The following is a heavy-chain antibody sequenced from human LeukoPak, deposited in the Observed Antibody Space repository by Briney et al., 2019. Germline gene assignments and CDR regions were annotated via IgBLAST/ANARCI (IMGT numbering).Heavy chain of an antibody. D-gene: IGHD2-2*02. CDR1: GYSISSGYY. CDR2: IYHSGST. CDR3: ARLDIVVVPAAIEY. Sequence: TSETLSLTCAVSGYSISSGYYWGWIRQPPGKGLEWFGSIYHSGSTYYNPSLKSRVTISVDTSKNQFSLKLSSVTAADTAVYYCARLDIVVVPAAIEYWGQGTLVTVSS. J-gene: IGHJ4*02. V-gene: IGHV4-38-2*01.